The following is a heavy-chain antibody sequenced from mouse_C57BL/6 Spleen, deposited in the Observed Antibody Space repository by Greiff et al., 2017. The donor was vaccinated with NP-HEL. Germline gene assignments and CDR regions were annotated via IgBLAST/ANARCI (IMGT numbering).Heavy chain of an antibody. Sequence: EVMLVESGGGLVKPGGSLKLSCAASGFTFSDYGMHWVRQAPEKGLEWVAYISSGSSTIYYADTVKGRFTISRDNAKNTQFLQMTSLRSEDTAMYYCATFAYWGQGTLVTVSA. CDR3: ATFAY. CDR1: GFTFSDYG. CDR2: ISSGSSTI. J-gene: IGHJ3*01. V-gene: IGHV5-17*01.